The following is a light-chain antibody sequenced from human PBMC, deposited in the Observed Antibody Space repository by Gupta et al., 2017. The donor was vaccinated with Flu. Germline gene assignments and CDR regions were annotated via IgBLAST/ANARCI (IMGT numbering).Light chain of an antibody. CDR3: QQYNNWWT. Sequence: EIVMTQSPATLSVFLGERVNVSCRASQYVGTNVAWYQQKAGHPPRLLIYAASARATGVPARFSGSGYGKEFTLTSSRLQYEDYAVYRCQQYNNWWTFGQGTKVEIK. V-gene: IGKV3-15*01. CDR2: AAS. CDR1: QYVGTN. J-gene: IGKJ1*01.